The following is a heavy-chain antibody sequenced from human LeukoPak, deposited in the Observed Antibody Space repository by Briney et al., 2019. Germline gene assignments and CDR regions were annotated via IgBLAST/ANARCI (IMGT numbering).Heavy chain of an antibody. J-gene: IGHJ4*02. CDR2: IYYSGST. D-gene: IGHD3-10*01. Sequence: SETLSLTCTVSGGSISSSSYYWGWIRQPPGKGLEWIGSIYYSGSTYYNPSLKSRVTISVDTSKNQFSLKLSSVTAADTAVYYCARGLWFGELSARDYWGQGTLVTVSS. V-gene: IGHV4-39*07. CDR1: GGSISSSSYY. CDR3: ARGLWFGELSARDY.